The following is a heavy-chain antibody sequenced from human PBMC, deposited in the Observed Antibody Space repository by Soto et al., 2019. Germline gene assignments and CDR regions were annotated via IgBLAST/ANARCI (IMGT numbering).Heavy chain of an antibody. Sequence: ASVKVSCKASGGTFSSYTISWVRQAPGQGLEWMGWINPNSGRTNYAQKFQGWVTMTRDTSTRTAYMELSRLTSDDTAVYYCARDRCSGGSCYPWYYMDVWGKGTTVTVSS. J-gene: IGHJ6*03. CDR1: GGTFSSYT. CDR2: INPNSGRT. V-gene: IGHV1-2*04. D-gene: IGHD2-15*01. CDR3: ARDRCSGGSCYPWYYMDV.